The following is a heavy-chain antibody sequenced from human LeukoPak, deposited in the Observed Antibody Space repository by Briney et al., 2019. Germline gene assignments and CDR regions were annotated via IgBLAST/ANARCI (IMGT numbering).Heavy chain of an antibody. J-gene: IGHJ6*03. CDR3: ASHSSGSPYYYYMDV. D-gene: IGHD6-19*01. CDR2: FYTSGST. Sequence: SETLSLTCTVSGASITSYYWSWIRQPAGKGLEWIGRFYTSGSTNYNPSLKSRVTTSVDTSKNQFSLKLSSVTAADTAVYYCASHSSGSPYYYYMDVWGKGTTVTVSS. V-gene: IGHV4-4*07. CDR1: GASITSYY.